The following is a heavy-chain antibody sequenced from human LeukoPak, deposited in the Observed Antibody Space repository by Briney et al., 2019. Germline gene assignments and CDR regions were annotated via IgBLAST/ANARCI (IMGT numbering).Heavy chain of an antibody. V-gene: IGHV1-8*01. CDR1: GYTFTSYD. J-gene: IGHJ4*02. D-gene: IGHD6-19*01. CDR2: MNPNSGNT. CDR3: ARTSGIAVAEVY. Sequence: ASVKVSCKASGYTFTSYDINWVRQATGQGPEWMGWMNPNSGNTGYAQKFQGRVTMTRNTSISTAYMELSSLRSEDTAVYYCARTSGIAVAEVYWGQGTLVTVSS.